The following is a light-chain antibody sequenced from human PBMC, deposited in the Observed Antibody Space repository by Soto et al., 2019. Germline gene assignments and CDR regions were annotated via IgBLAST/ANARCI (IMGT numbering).Light chain of an antibody. Sequence: EIVLTQSPATLSLSPGERATLSCRASQSVSSYLAWYQQKPGQAPRLLIYDASNRATGIPARFSGSGSGTDFTLTINSLEPEDFAVYYCQQRSNWPPGITFGQRTRLEI. CDR1: QSVSSY. CDR2: DAS. J-gene: IGKJ5*01. CDR3: QQRSNWPPGIT. V-gene: IGKV3-11*01.